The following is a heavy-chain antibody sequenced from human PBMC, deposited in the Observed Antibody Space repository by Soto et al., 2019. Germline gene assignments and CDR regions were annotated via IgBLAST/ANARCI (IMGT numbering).Heavy chain of an antibody. CDR3: ARNYYDSSGYSPNFDY. D-gene: IGHD3-22*01. Sequence: QVQLVESGGGVVQPGRSLRLSCAASGFTFSSYGMHWVRQAPGKGLEWVAVIWYDGSNKYYADSVKGRFTISRDNSKNTLYLQMNSLRAEDTAVYYCARNYYDSSGYSPNFDYWGQGTLVTVSS. J-gene: IGHJ4*02. CDR1: GFTFSSYG. CDR2: IWYDGSNK. V-gene: IGHV3-33*01.